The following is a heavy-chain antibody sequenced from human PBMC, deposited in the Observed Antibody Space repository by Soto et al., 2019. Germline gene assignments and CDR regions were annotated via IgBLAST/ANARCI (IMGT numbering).Heavy chain of an antibody. D-gene: IGHD3-22*01. CDR1: GYTFTTYG. Sequence: ASVKVSCKASGYTFTTYGITWVRQAPGQGLEWMGWISAYNGYTNFAQNLQGRVTMTTDTSTRTAYMELSSLRSDDTAVYYCVKTPHCDCSGSYAWSGPWGQGTLVTVSS. CDR3: VKTPHCDCSGSYAWSGP. J-gene: IGHJ5*02. CDR2: ISAYNGYT. V-gene: IGHV1-18*01.